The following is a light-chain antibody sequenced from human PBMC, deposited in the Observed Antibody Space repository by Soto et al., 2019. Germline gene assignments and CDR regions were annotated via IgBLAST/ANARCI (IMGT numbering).Light chain of an antibody. J-gene: IGKJ1*01. Sequence: EIELTQSPGTVSLSPGERATLSCRASQSVSSSSLAWYQQKPGQAPRLLIYGGSSRATGIPERFSGSGSGTDFTLTIGRLEPEDFAVYHCQQYGGSPPTFGQGTKVDIK. CDR2: GGS. CDR3: QQYGGSPPT. CDR1: QSVSSSS. V-gene: IGKV3-20*01.